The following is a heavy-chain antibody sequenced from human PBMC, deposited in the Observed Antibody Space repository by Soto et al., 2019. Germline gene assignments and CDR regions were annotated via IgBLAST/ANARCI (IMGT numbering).Heavy chain of an antibody. V-gene: IGHV3-33*01. J-gene: IGHJ4*02. D-gene: IGHD1-1*01. Sequence: PGGSLRLSCAASGFTFSDYAMDWVRQAPGKGLEWVALTSHDERKISYADSVKGRFTISRGNSEKTLYLQMYSLSAEDTAVYYCARDSYNWNDEPGYWGQGTLVTVSS. CDR3: ARDSYNWNDEPGY. CDR2: TSHDERKI. CDR1: GFTFSDYA.